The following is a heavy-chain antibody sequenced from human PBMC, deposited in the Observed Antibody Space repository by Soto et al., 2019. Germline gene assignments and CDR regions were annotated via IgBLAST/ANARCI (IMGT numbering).Heavy chain of an antibody. J-gene: IGHJ5*02. CDR1: GYSFTSYW. CDR2: IDPSDSYT. V-gene: IGHV5-10-1*01. D-gene: IGHD6-13*01. Sequence: PGESLKISCKGSGYSFTSYWISWVRQMPGKGLEWMGRIDPSDSYTNYSPSFQGHVTISADKSISTAYLQWSSLKASDTAMYYCARHDSSSWAYSWFDPWGQGTLVTVSS. CDR3: ARHDSSSWAYSWFDP.